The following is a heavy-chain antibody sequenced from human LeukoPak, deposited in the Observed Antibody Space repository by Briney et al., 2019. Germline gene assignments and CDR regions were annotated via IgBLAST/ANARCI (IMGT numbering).Heavy chain of an antibody. CDR3: ARQNDFWRGYYDY. CDR1: GFTFSSYS. CDR2: ISRSSSTV. D-gene: IGHD3-3*01. Sequence: PGGSLRLSCEASGFTFSSYSMNWVRQAPGKGLEWISYISRSSSTVHYADSVKGRFIISRDNAKNSLHLQLNSLRAEDTAMYYCARQNDFWRGYYDYWGQGILVSVSS. J-gene: IGHJ4*02. V-gene: IGHV3-48*01.